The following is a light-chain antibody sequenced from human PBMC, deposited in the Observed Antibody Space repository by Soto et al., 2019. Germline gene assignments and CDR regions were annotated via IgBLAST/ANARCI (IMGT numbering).Light chain of an antibody. V-gene: IGKV3-15*01. CDR3: QHYNHWPQLS. CDR1: ESVNNN. J-gene: IGKJ4*01. Sequence: EIVMTQSPATLSVSPGERATLSCRASESVNNNLAWYQQKPGQSPRLLIYGATTRATGIPARFTASGSGTEFTLTISSLQSEDLAVYYCQHYNHWPQLSFGGGTKVEI. CDR2: GAT.